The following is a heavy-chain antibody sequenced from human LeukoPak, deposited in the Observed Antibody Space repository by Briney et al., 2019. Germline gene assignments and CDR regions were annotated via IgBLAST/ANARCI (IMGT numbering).Heavy chain of an antibody. CDR2: IYPGDSDT. CDR1: GYSFTSYW. V-gene: IGHV5-51*01. J-gene: IGHJ5*02. Sequence: GESLKISCKGSGYSFTSYWIGWVRQMPGKGLEWMGIIYPGDSDTRYSPSFQGQVIISADKSISTAYLQWSSLKASDTAMYYCARQGITICSSTSCYNWFDPWGQGTLVTVSS. D-gene: IGHD2-2*01. CDR3: ARQGITICSSTSCYNWFDP.